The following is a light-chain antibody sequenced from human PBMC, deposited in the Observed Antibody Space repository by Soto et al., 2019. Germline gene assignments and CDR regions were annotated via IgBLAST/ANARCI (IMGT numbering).Light chain of an antibody. J-gene: IGLJ1*01. CDR2: RNN. CDR1: TSNIGSNY. Sequence: QSVLTQPPSASGTPGQGVTISCSGSTSNIGSNYVYWYQQLPGTAPKLLIYRNNQRPSGVPDRFSGSKSGTSASLAISGLQAEDEADYFCSSDAGNYNYVFGTGTKATVL. V-gene: IGLV1-47*01. CDR3: SSDAGNYNYV.